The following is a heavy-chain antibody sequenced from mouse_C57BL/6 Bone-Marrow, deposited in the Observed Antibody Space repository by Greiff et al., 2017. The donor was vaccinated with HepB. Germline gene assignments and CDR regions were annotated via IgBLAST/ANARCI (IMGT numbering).Heavy chain of an antibody. CDR1: EYEFPSHD. V-gene: IGHV5-2*01. D-gene: IGHD1-1*02. CDR2: INSDGGST. CDR3: ARQGLIMVGAWFAY. Sequence: EVQLQESGGGLVQPGESLKLSCESNEYEFPSHDMSWVRKTPEKRLELVAAINSDGGSTYYPDTMEGRFIISRDNTKKTLYLQMSSLRSEDTALYYCARQGLIMVGAWFAYWGQGTLVTVSA. J-gene: IGHJ3*01.